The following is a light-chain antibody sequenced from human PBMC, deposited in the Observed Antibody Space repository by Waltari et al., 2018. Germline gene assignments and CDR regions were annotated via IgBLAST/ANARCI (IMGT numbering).Light chain of an antibody. V-gene: IGLV2-14*01. J-gene: IGLJ3*02. CDR2: DVN. Sequence: QSALTQPASVSGSPGQSITISCTGTSNDVGGYNYVSWYQQHPGKAPKLMIFDVNDRRSGVSSRFSGSKAGNTASLTISGLQAEDEDDYYCNSFTSSSTWVFGGGTKLTVL. CDR3: NSFTSSSTWV. CDR1: SNDVGGYNY.